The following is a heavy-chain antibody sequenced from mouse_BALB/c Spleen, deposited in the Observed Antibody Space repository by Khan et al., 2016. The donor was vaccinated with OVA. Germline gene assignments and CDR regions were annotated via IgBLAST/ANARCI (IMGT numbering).Heavy chain of an antibody. CDR3: ARLEDI. Sequence: VQLQESGPGLVAPSQSLSITCTVSGFSLTSYGVHWVRQPPGKGLEWLGVIWAGGSTNYNSDLMSRLSISNDNSKSQVFVKMNRLQTDDTAMYYCARLEDIWGQGTTLTVSS. CDR2: IWAGGST. V-gene: IGHV2-9*02. D-gene: IGHD1-3*01. CDR1: GFSLTSYG. J-gene: IGHJ2*01.